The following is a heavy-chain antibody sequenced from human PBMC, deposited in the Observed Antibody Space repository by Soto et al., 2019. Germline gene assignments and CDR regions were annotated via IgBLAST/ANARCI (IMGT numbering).Heavy chain of an antibody. V-gene: IGHV5-51*07. J-gene: IGHJ6*02. D-gene: IGHD2-21*02. CDR1: GYSFTSYW. Sequence: ESLTISRRGSGYSFTSYWPCWVHQMPGKGLEWMGIIYPGDSDTRYSPSFQGQVTISADKSISTAYLQWSSLKASDTAMYYCAVRTYCGGDCYSIDYYYGMDVWGQGTTVTVSS. CDR2: IYPGDSDT. CDR3: AVRTYCGGDCYSIDYYYGMDV.